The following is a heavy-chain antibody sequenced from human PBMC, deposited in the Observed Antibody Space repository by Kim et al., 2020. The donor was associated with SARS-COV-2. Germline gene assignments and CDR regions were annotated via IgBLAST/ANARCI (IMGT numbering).Heavy chain of an antibody. V-gene: IGHV3-15*01. Sequence: GGSLRLSCAASGLTFSNAWMSWVRQAPGKGLEWVGRIKDKSYGGTSDYAAPVKGRFTLSRDDSKSTGYLQMNSLKTEDTAVYYCSTPTASFYYGMDVWGQGTTVTVSS. D-gene: IGHD1-26*01. CDR1: GLTFSNAW. CDR2: IKDKSYGGTS. J-gene: IGHJ6*02. CDR3: STPTASFYYGMDV.